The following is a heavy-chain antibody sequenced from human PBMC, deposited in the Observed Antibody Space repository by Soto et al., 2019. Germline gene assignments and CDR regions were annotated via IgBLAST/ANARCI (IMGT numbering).Heavy chain of an antibody. CDR3: AKEQLAMTVVVADYFDS. CDR1: GFTFSTYG. V-gene: IGHV3-30*18. J-gene: IGHJ4*02. CDR2: ISYDGGSK. Sequence: QVQLVESGGGVVQPGTSLRLSCAASGFTFSTYGIHWVRQAPGKGLEWVALISYDGGSKYYGDSVKGRFIISRDNSHNTVSLQMNSLRADDTAVYFCAKEQLAMTVVVADYFDSWGPGTLVTVSS. D-gene: IGHD3-22*01.